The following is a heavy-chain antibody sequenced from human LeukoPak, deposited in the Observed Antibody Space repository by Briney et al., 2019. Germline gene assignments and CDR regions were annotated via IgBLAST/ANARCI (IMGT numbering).Heavy chain of an antibody. V-gene: IGHV1-3*01. J-gene: IGHJ3*02. CDR2: INAGNGNT. Sequence: GASVKVSCKASGYTFTSYAMHWVRQAPGQRLEWMGWINAGNGNTKYSQKFQGRVTITRDTSASTAYMELSSLRSEDTAVYYCARRAGAYCGDCLGAFDIWGQGTMVTVSS. CDR3: ARRAGAYCGDCLGAFDI. CDR1: GYTFTSYA. D-gene: IGHD2-21*01.